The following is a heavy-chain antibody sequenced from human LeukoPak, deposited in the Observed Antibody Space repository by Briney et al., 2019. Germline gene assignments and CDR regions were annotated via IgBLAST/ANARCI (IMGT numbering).Heavy chain of an antibody. D-gene: IGHD6-13*01. V-gene: IGHV1-69*13. Sequence: ASVKVSCKAAGGTFTIYAISRVRQAPGQGLEWMGGIIPIFGTANYAQKYQGRVTITADESTSTDYMELSSLRSEDTAVYYCASPHRGSSHMDVWGKGTPVTISS. J-gene: IGHJ6*03. CDR3: ASPHRGSSHMDV. CDR1: GGTFTIYA. CDR2: IIPIFGTA.